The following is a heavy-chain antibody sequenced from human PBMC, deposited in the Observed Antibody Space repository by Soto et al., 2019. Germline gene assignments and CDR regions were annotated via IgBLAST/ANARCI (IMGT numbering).Heavy chain of an antibody. D-gene: IGHD2-2*01. V-gene: IGHV1-69*02. CDR2: IIPILGIA. CDR1: GGTFSSYT. J-gene: IGHJ6*03. CDR3: ARGSTSLNNYYYYYYMDV. Sequence: GASVKVSCKASGGTFSSYTISWVRQAPGQGLEWMGRIIPILGIANYAQKFQGRVTITADKSTSTAYMELSSLRSEDTAVYYCARGSTSLNNYYYYYYMDVWGKGTTVTVSS.